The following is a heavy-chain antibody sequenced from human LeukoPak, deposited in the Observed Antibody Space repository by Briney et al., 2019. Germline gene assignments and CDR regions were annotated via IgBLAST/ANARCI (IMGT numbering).Heavy chain of an antibody. J-gene: IGHJ4*02. Sequence: GGSLRLSCAASGFTVSSNYMSWVRQAPGKGLEWVSIIYSGGSTDYADSVKGRFTISRDNSKNTLYLQMNSLSAEDTAMYYCARNIGVAADDYWGQGTLVTVSS. CDR3: ARNIGVAADDY. CDR2: IYSGGST. V-gene: IGHV3-53*01. CDR1: GFTVSSNY. D-gene: IGHD6-19*01.